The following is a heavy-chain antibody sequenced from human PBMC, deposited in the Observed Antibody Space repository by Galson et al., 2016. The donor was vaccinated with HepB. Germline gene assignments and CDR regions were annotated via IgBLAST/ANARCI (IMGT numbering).Heavy chain of an antibody. Sequence: SLRLSCAASGFRFSSYAMHWVRQAPGKGLEWVAVISYDGSNKYYTDSVKGRFTISRDNARKSLYLQMDSLRAEDTALYYCAGGYFWFGEGLSDFWGQGTLVTVSS. CDR3: AGGYFWFGEGLSDF. D-gene: IGHD3-10*01. CDR1: GFRFSSYA. J-gene: IGHJ4*02. V-gene: IGHV3-30*03. CDR2: ISYDGSNK.